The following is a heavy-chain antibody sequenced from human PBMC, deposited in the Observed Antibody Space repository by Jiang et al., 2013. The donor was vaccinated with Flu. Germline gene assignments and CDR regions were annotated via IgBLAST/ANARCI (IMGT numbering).Heavy chain of an antibody. CDR2: IDWDDDK. CDR1: GFSLSTSGMC. D-gene: IGHD3-22*01. V-gene: IGHV2-70*11. CDR3: ARIRSYYYDSSGYQVYFDY. Sequence: KPTQTLTLTCTFSGFSLSTSGMCVSWIRQPPGKALEWLARIDWDDDKYYSTSLKTRLTISKDTSKNQVVLTMTNMDPVDTATYYCARIRSYYYDSSGYQVYFDYWGQGTLVTVSS. J-gene: IGHJ4*02.